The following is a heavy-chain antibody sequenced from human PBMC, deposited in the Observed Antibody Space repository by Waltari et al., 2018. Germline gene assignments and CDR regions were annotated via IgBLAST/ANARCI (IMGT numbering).Heavy chain of an antibody. CDR2: FYSGGST. CDR3: ARRGAYRPSGAFDI. V-gene: IGHV3-53*01. CDR1: GFTVSSNY. D-gene: IGHD3-10*01. Sequence: EVQLVESGGGLIQPGGSLRLSCAASGFTVSSNYMSWVRQAPGKGLEWVSVFYSGGSTYYAGSVKGRFTISRDNSKNTLYLQMNSLRAEDTAVYYCARRGAYRPSGAFDIWGQGTMVTVSS. J-gene: IGHJ3*02.